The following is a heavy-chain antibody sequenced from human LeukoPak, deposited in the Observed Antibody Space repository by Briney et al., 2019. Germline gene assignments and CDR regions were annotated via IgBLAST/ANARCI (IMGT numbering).Heavy chain of an antibody. Sequence: PSETLSLTCAVYGGSFSGYYWSWIRQPPGKGLEWIGEINHSGSTNYNPSLKSRVTISVDTSKSQFSLKLSSVTAADTAVYYCARRGRPYGSGSYYNSRWFDPWGQGTLVTVSS. D-gene: IGHD3-10*01. CDR3: ARRGRPYGSGSYYNSRWFDP. CDR2: INHSGST. CDR1: GGSFSGYY. J-gene: IGHJ5*02. V-gene: IGHV4-34*01.